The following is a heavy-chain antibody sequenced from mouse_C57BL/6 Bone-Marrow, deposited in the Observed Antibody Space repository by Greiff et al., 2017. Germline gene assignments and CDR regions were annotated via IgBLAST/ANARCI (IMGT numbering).Heavy chain of an antibody. CDR3: TRIVY. V-gene: IGHV14-4*01. Sequence: EVKLMESGAELVRPGASVKLSCTASGFNIKDDYMHWVKQRPEQGLEWIGWIDPENGDTEYASKFQGKATITVDTSSNTAYLQLSSLTSEDTAVYYCTRIVYWGQGTLVTVSA. CDR1: GFNIKDDY. J-gene: IGHJ3*01. CDR2: IDPENGDT.